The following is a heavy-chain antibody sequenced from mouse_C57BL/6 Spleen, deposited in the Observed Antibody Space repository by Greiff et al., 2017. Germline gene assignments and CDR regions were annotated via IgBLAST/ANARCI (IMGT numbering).Heavy chain of an antibody. CDR2: IDPSGSYT. CDR3: ARNYGSRGAMDY. J-gene: IGHJ4*01. V-gene: IGHV1-59*01. Sequence: QVQLQQPGAELVRPGTSVKLSCKASGYTFTSYWMHWVKQRPGQGLEWIGVIDPSGSYTNYNQKFKGKATLTVDTSSSTAYMQLSSLTSEDSAVYYCARNYGSRGAMDYWGQGTSVTVSS. D-gene: IGHD1-1*01. CDR1: GYTFTSYW.